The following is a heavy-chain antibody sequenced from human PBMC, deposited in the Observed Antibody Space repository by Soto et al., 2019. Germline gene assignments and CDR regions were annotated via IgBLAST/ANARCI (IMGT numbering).Heavy chain of an antibody. CDR2: IYYSGST. J-gene: IGHJ3*02. D-gene: IGHD4-17*01. CDR1: GGSISSYF. CDR3: VSENTVTDAFDI. Sequence: SETLSLTCTVSGGSISSYFWSWIRQPPGKGLEWIGYIYYSGSTNYNPSLKSRVTISVDTSKNQFSLKLSSVTAADTAVYYCVSENTVTDAFDIWGQGTMVTVSS. V-gene: IGHV4-59*01.